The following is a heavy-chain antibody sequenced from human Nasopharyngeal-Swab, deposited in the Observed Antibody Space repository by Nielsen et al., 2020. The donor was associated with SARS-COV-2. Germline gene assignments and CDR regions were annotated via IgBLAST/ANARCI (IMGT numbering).Heavy chain of an antibody. CDR3: ARGRADSVVPAAHFDH. Sequence: SETLSPTCTVSGGSISSGDYYWSWIRQPPGKGLEWIGYIYYSGSTYYNLSLKSRVTISVDTSKNQFSLKLSSVTAADTVVYYCARGRADSVVPAAHFDHWGQGTLVTVSS. CDR1: GGSISSGDYY. D-gene: IGHD2-2*01. V-gene: IGHV4-30-4*08. J-gene: IGHJ4*02. CDR2: IYYSGST.